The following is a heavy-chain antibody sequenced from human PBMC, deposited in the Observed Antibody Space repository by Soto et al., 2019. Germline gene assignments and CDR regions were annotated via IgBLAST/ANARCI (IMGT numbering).Heavy chain of an antibody. D-gene: IGHD3-9*01. J-gene: IGHJ3*02. CDR3: ARGGRNDWPVAFDI. CDR2: INHSGSN. CDR1: GGSFSTYY. Sequence: QLQQWGAGLLKPSETLSLTCVVSGGSFSTYYDNWIRQSPGKGLEWIGEINHSGSNNYSPSLKSRVTMSLDTSKNQFSLKLTSVTAADTAVYYCARGGRNDWPVAFDIWGQGTMVTVSS. V-gene: IGHV4-34*01.